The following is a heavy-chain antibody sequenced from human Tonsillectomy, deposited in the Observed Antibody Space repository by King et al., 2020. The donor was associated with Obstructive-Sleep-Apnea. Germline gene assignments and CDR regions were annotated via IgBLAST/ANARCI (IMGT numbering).Heavy chain of an antibody. V-gene: IGHV4-39*07. D-gene: IGHD3-22*01. J-gene: IGHJ6*02. CDR2: IYYSGST. Sequence: QLQESGPGLVKPSETLSLTCTVSGGSISSSSYYWGWIRQPPGKGLEWIGSIYYSGSTYYNPSLKSRVTISVDTSKNQFSLKLSSVTAADTAVYYCARDRVPTYYYDSSGYYYHYYGMDVWGHGTTVTVSS. CDR1: GGSISSSSYY. CDR3: ARDRVPTYYYDSSGYYYHYYGMDV.